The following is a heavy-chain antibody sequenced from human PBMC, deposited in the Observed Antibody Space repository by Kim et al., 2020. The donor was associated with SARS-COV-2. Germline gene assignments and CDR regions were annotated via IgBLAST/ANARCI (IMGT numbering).Heavy chain of an antibody. D-gene: IGHD3-3*01. V-gene: IGHV3-48*02. J-gene: IGHJ2*01. CDR1: GFTFSSYS. CDR3: ARDQRFLEWSHWYFDL. CDR2: ISSSSSTI. Sequence: GGSLRLSCAASGFTFSSYSMNWVRQAPGKGLEWVSYISSSSSTIYYADSVKGRFTISRDNAKNSLYLQMNSLRDEDTAVYYCARDQRFLEWSHWYFDLWGRGTLVTVSS.